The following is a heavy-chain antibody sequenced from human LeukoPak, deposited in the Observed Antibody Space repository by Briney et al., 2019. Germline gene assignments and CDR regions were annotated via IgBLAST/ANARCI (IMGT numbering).Heavy chain of an antibody. CDR1: GFTFSSYW. V-gene: IGHV3-7*01. CDR3: ARGPSGVVVITNYFDY. D-gene: IGHD3-22*01. CDR2: IKQDGSEK. J-gene: IGHJ4*02. Sequence: PGGSLRLSCAASGFTFSSYWMSWVRQAPGKGLEWVANIKQDGSEKYYVDSVKGRFTISRDNAKNSLYLQMNSLRAEDTAVYYCARGPSGVVVITNYFDYWGQGTLVTVSS.